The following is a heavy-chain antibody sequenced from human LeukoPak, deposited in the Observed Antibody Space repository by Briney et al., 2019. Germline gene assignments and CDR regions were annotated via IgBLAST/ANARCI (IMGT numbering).Heavy chain of an antibody. CDR3: ARDIGAAGIRLDP. Sequence: GGSLRLSCGASGSTFSSYDMNWVRQAPGKGLEWVSYISSSGNTIYYADSVKGRFTISRDNPKNSLYLQMNSLRAEDTAVYYCARDIGAAGIRLDPWGQGTLVTVSS. D-gene: IGHD6-13*01. J-gene: IGHJ5*02. CDR1: GSTFSSYD. V-gene: IGHV3-48*03. CDR2: ISSSGNTI.